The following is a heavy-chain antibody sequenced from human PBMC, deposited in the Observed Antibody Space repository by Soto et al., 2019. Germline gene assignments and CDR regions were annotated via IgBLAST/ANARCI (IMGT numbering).Heavy chain of an antibody. J-gene: IGHJ4*02. CDR3: ARATDGSGSYYNYFDY. CDR2: IYPGDSDT. Sequence: GESLKISCKGSGYSFTSYWIGWVRQMPGKGLEWMGIIYPGDSDTRYSPSFQGQVTISADKSISTAYLQWSSLKASDTAMYYCARATDGSGSYYNYFDYWAQGTLVTVSS. CDR1: GYSFTSYW. V-gene: IGHV5-51*01. D-gene: IGHD3-10*01.